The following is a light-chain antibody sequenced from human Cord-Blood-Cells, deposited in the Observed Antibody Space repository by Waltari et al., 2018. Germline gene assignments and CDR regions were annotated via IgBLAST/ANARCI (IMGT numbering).Light chain of an antibody. Sequence: QSALTQPASVSGSPGQSITISCTGTSSDVGGYNYVSWYQQHPGKAPKLMIYDVSKRPSGVSSRFPGSKSVNTASLTISGLQAEDEADYYCSSYTSSSTLVFVGGTKLTVL. CDR3: SSYTSSSTLV. CDR1: SSDVGGYNY. V-gene: IGLV2-14*01. J-gene: IGLJ2*01. CDR2: DVS.